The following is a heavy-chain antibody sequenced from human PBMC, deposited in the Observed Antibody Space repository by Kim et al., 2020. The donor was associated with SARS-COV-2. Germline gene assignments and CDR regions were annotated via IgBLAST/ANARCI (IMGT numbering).Heavy chain of an antibody. V-gene: IGHV4-34*01. CDR3: ARTARLRGYYYSYSGSYYYYFDY. D-gene: IGHD1-26*01. Sequence: SETLSLTCAVYGGSFSGYYWSWIRQPPGKGLEWIGEINHSGSTNYNPSLKSRVTISVDTSKNQFSLKLSSVTAADTAVYYCARTARLRGYYYSYSGSYYYYFDYWGQGTLVTVSS. CDR1: GGSFSGYY. CDR2: INHSGST. J-gene: IGHJ4*02.